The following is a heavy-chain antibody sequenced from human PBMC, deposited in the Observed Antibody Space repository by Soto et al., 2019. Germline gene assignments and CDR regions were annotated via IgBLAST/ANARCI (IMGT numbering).Heavy chain of an antibody. D-gene: IGHD3-10*01. Sequence: QVQLVQSGAEVKKPGSSVRVSCKVSGGTFISHAINWLRQAPGQGLEWMGVIIPVTETPNNAAKFQGRVTITADKATTTVYMELSSLTFDDTAVYFCARGNKGPGHYGPGSQGWYGPWGQGTLVTVSS. CDR3: ARGNKGPGHYGPGSQGWYGP. J-gene: IGHJ5*02. V-gene: IGHV1-69*06. CDR1: GGTFISHA. CDR2: IIPVTETP.